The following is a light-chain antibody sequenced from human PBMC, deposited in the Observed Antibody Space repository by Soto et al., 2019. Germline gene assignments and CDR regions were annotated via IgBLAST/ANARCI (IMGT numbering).Light chain of an antibody. CDR2: EVS. V-gene: IGLV2-14*01. J-gene: IGLJ2*01. CDR3: SSYTSSSTLV. Sequence: QSALTQPAYVSGSPGQSITISCTGTSSDVGGYNYVSWYQQHPGKAPKLMIYEVSNRPSGVSNRFSGSKSGNTASLTISGLQAEDEADYYCSSYTSSSTLVFCGGTKLTVL. CDR1: SSDVGGYNY.